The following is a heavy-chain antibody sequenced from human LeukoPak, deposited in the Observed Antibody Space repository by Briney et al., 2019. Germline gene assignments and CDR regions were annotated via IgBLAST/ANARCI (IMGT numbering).Heavy chain of an antibody. D-gene: IGHD4-17*01. CDR3: ASGSGDYGDPFDY. CDR1: GVTFRSDW. J-gene: IGHJ4*02. Sequence: GGTLRLSCSASGVTFRSDWMHWGRHAPGKGGGRVSRVNGDESETNYARSVRGRFTISRDNAKNTLFLQMHSLRADDTAVYYCASGSGDYGDPFDYWGQGTLVTVSS. CDR2: VNGDESET. V-gene: IGHV3-74*01.